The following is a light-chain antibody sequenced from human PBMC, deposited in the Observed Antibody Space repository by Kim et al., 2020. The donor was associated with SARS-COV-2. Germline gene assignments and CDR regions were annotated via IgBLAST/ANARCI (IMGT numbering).Light chain of an antibody. CDR1: SSDVGGYNY. CDR3: SSYTTYSTWV. Sequence: QSALTQPASVSGSPGQSITISCTGTSSDVGGYNYVSWYQQHPGKAPKLIIYDITARPSGVSNRFSGSKSGSTASLTISRLQAEDEADYYCSSYTTYSTWVFGGGTQLTVL. V-gene: IGLV2-14*01. CDR2: DIT. J-gene: IGLJ3*02.